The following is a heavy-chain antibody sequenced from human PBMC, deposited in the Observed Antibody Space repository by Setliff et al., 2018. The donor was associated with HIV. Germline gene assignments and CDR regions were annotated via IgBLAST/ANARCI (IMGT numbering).Heavy chain of an antibody. CDR1: GFIVSTNY. V-gene: IGHV3-53*01. Sequence: HPGGSLRLSCAASGFIVSTNYLTWVRQAPGKGLEWVSLIYSGGSTYYADSVKGRFTISRDISKNSVYLQMNTLGAEDTAVYYCARGQFRLRPDSLDLWGQGTLVTVSS. J-gene: IGHJ1*01. D-gene: IGHD2-21*01. CDR3: ARGQFRLRPDSLDL. CDR2: IYSGGST.